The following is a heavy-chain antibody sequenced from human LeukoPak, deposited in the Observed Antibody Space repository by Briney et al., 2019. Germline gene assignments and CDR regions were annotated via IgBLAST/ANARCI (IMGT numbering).Heavy chain of an antibody. V-gene: IGHV1-69*04. CDR2: IIPILGIA. Sequence: ASVKVSRKASGGSFSSYAISWVRQAPGQGLEWMGRIIPILGIANYAQKFQGRVTITADKSTSTAYMELSSLRSEDTAVYYCARDDPDAFDIWGQGTMVTVSS. J-gene: IGHJ3*02. CDR1: GGSFSSYA. CDR3: ARDDPDAFDI.